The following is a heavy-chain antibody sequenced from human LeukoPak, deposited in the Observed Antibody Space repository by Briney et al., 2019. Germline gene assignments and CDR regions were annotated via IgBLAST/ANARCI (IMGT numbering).Heavy chain of an antibody. Sequence: GGSLRLSCAASGFTFSGFGMHWVRQAPGKGLEWVAVIWYDGSNKYYADSVKGRFTISRDNPKNTLYVQMNSLRAEDTAVYYCARGRGADYGGNSGYFDCWGQGTLVTVSS. CDR2: IWYDGSNK. CDR3: ARGRGADYGGNSGYFDC. V-gene: IGHV3-33*01. CDR1: GFTFSGFG. D-gene: IGHD4-23*01. J-gene: IGHJ4*02.